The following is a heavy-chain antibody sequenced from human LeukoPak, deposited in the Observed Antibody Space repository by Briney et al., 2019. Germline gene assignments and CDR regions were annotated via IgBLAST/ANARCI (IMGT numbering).Heavy chain of an antibody. CDR2: IYHSGST. D-gene: IGHD6-19*01. CDR3: ARDRVAVAASDY. J-gene: IGHJ4*02. Sequence: PSETLSLTCTVSGGSISGGYYWGWIRQPPGRGLEWIGSIYHSGSTYYNPSLKSRVTISVDTSKNQFSLKLSSVTAADTALYYCARDRVAVAASDYWGQGTLVTVSS. V-gene: IGHV4-38-2*02. CDR1: GGSISGGYY.